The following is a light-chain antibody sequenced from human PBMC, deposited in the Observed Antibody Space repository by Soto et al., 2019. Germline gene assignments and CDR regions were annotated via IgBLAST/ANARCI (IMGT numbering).Light chain of an antibody. V-gene: IGKV1-5*03. J-gene: IGKJ1*01. CDR1: QTISSG. Sequence: DIQMTQSPSTLSGSVGDRVSITCRASQTISSGLAWYQTKPGKATKPRIYKASTLKSGVPSRFSGSGSGTEFPLTISSLQPDDFATYYCQQYNSYWTFGQGTKVDIK. CDR3: QQYNSYWT. CDR2: KAS.